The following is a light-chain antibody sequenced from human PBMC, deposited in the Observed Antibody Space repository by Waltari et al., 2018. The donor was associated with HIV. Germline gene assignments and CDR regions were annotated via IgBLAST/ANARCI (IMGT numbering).Light chain of an antibody. Sequence: QLILTHSPSASASLGASVKLTCTLSSGHSPYAIAWLQHQPEKGPRFLMKLNNDGSHTRGDGIPDRFSGSSSGAERYLTISSLQSEDEADYYCQTWDTGPWVFGGGTKLTVL. CDR2: LNNDGSH. J-gene: IGLJ3*02. CDR3: QTWDTGPWV. CDR1: SGHSPYA. V-gene: IGLV4-69*01.